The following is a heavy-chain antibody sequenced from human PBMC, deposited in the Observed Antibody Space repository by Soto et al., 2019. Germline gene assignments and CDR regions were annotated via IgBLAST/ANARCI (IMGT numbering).Heavy chain of an antibody. D-gene: IGHD3-22*01. CDR1: GYTFTTYY. J-gene: IGHJ4*02. CDR3: ARQRSDRSGYNGGYNNY. Sequence: QVQLVQSGAEVKKPGASVKVSCKASGYTFTTYYIQWVRQAPGQGLEWMGVISPSGGTTTYAQNFKGRVTMTRDTSTSTVHMELSRLRSEDTAVYYCARQRSDRSGYNGGYNNYWGQGTLVTVSS. V-gene: IGHV1-46*01. CDR2: ISPSGGTT.